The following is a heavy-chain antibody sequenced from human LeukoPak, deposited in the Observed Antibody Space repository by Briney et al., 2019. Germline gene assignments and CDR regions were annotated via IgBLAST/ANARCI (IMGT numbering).Heavy chain of an antibody. Sequence: SETLSLTCAVSGGSSSSSNWWSWVRQPPGKGLEWIGEIYHSGATNYNPSLKSRVTISVDKSKNQFSLKLSSVTAADTAVYYCARFCNYYDSSGYYYGFDPWGQGTLVTVSS. J-gene: IGHJ5*02. V-gene: IGHV4-4*02. CDR1: GGSSSSSNW. CDR2: IYHSGAT. D-gene: IGHD3-22*01. CDR3: ARFCNYYDSSGYYYGFDP.